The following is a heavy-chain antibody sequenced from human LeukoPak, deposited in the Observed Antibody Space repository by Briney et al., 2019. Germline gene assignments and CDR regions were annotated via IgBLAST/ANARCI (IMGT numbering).Heavy chain of an antibody. J-gene: IGHJ4*02. V-gene: IGHV3-30*19. CDR3: ARDRDYGDPYYFDY. CDR2: ISYDGSNK. D-gene: IGHD4-17*01. CDR1: GFSFRSYA. Sequence: GGSLRLSCEASGFSFRSYAMHWVRQAPGKGLEWVAVISYDGSNKYYADSVKGRFTISRDNSKNTLYLQMNSLRAEDTAVYYCARDRDYGDPYYFDYWGQGTLVTVSS.